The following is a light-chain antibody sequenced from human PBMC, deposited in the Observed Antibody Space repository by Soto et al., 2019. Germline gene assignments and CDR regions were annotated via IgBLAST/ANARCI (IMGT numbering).Light chain of an antibody. CDR1: QSISRL. J-gene: IGKJ3*01. Sequence: DIQMTQSPSSLSASVGDTITITCRASQSISRLLSWYQQQPGKAPKLLIYDGFTLQGGVPSRFSGSGSGTDFTLTIGSLQPEDFATYYCQQTMRHPFTFGPGTKVDVK. V-gene: IGKV1-39*01. CDR3: QQTMRHPFT. CDR2: DGF.